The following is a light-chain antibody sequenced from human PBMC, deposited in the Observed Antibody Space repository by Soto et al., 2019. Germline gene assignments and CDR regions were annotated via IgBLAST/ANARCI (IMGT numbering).Light chain of an antibody. V-gene: IGKV3-20*01. CDR3: QQYGNSPIT. Sequence: ALTQAPATLSLSRGDRPTPSGRPGERIYSTYLGWYQQKPGQAPRLLIYGTSSRATGIPARFSGSGSGTDFTLTISRVEPEDFAVYYCQQYGNSPITFGQGTRLEIK. CDR2: GTS. J-gene: IGKJ5*01. CDR1: ERIYSTY.